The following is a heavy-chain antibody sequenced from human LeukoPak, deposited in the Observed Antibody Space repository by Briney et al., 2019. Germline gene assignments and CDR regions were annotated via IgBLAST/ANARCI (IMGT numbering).Heavy chain of an antibody. CDR1: GGSISSYY. CDR2: IYYSGST. D-gene: IGHD3-10*01. V-gene: IGHV4-59*01. Sequence: TSSETLSLTCTVSGGSISSYYWSWIRQPPGKGLEWIGYIYYSGSTNYNPSLKSRVTISVDTSKNQFSLKLSSVTAADTAVYYCARDEFGELLYDYWGQGTLVTVSS. CDR3: ARDEFGELLYDY. J-gene: IGHJ4*02.